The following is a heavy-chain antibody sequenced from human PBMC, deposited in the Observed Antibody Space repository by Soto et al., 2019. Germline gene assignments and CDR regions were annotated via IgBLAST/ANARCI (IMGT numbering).Heavy chain of an antibody. Sequence: GGSLRLSCAAAGLTFDDYTMHWVRQDPGKGLEWVSLISWDGGSTYYADSVKGRFTISRDNSKNSLYLQMNSLRTEDTALYYCAKDVVATITDYYYGMDVWGQGTTVTVSS. D-gene: IGHD5-12*01. J-gene: IGHJ6*02. CDR2: ISWDGGST. V-gene: IGHV3-43*01. CDR1: GLTFDDYT. CDR3: AKDVVATITDYYYGMDV.